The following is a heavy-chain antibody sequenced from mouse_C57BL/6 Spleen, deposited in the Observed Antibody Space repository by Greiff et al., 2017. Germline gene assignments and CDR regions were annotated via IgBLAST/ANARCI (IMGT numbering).Heavy chain of an antibody. D-gene: IGHD4-1*01. CDR3: ARDEEDEELGRWYFEV. V-gene: IGHV1-62-2*01. J-gene: IGHJ1*03. CDR2: FYPGSGST. CDR1: GYTFTEYS. Sequence: QVHVQQSGAELVKPGASVKLSCKASGYTFTEYSIHWVKQRPGQGLEWIGWFYPGSGSTKYNEKFKDKATLTADKSSSSVYMELSRLTSADSAVYFCARDEEDEELGRWYFEVWGTGTTVTVAS.